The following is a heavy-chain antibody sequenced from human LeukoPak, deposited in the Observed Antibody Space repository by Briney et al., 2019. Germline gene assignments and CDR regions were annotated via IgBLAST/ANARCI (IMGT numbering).Heavy chain of an antibody. D-gene: IGHD5-24*01. J-gene: IGHJ6*02. V-gene: IGHV3-66*01. Sequence: GGSLRLSCAASGFTVSSNYMSWVRQAPGKGLEWVSVIYSGGSTYYADSVKGRFTISRDNSKNTLYLQMNSLRAEDTAVYYCARDVELYYGMDVWGQGTTVTVSS. CDR1: GFTVSSNY. CDR3: ARDVELYYGMDV. CDR2: IYSGGST.